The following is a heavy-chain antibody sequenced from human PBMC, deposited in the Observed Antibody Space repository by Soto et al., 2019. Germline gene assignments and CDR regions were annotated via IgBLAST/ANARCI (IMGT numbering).Heavy chain of an antibody. CDR3: VRHDSNYPRRFDP. CDR1: GGSISSSSYY. D-gene: IGHD4-4*01. Sequence: PSETLSLTCTVSGGSISSSSYYWGWIRQPPGKGLEWIASFYYSGSTYYNPSLKSRVTISVDTSKNQFSLKLSSVTAADTAVYYCVRHDSNYPRRFDPRGQGTLVTVSS. CDR2: FYYSGST. J-gene: IGHJ5*02. V-gene: IGHV4-39*01.